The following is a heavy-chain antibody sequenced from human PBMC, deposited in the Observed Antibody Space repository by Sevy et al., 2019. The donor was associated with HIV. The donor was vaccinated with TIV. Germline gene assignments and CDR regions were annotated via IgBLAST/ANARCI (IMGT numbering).Heavy chain of an antibody. CDR3: AREGSPYENYYYYYGMDV. CDR1: GFTFNSYW. V-gene: IGHV3-7*01. Sequence: GGSLRLSCAASGFTFNSYWMSWVRQAPGKGLEWVANIKQDGSEKYYVDSVKGRFTISRDNSQNSLFLQMNTLRAEDTAVYYCAREGSPYENYYYYYGMDVWGQGTTVTVSS. D-gene: IGHD5-12*01. J-gene: IGHJ6*02. CDR2: IKQDGSEK.